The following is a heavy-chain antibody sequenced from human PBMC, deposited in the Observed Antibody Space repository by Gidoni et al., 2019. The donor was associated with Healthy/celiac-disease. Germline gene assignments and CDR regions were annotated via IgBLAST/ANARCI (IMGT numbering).Heavy chain of an antibody. CDR3: AKAETGTAPFDY. V-gene: IGHV3-30*02. D-gene: IGHD5-18*01. J-gene: IGHJ4*02. Sequence: QVQLVESGGGVVQPGGSLRLSWAASGFTFSSSGMHWVRQAPGKGLEWVAFIRYDGINKYYADSVKGRFTISRDNSKNTLYLQMNSLRAEDTAVYYCAKAETGTAPFDYWGQGTLVTVSS. CDR2: IRYDGINK. CDR1: GFTFSSSG.